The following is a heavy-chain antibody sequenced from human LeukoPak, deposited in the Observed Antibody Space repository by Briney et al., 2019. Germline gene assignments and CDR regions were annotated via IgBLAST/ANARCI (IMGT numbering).Heavy chain of an antibody. V-gene: IGHV1-8*03. CDR1: GYIFSDYD. D-gene: IGHD2-2*01. CDR3: ARGLSCGSTTCYGGVMPVAVNYFYYYMDV. CDR2: INPNSGNT. Sequence: ASVKVSCKASGYIFSDYDINWVRQATGQGLEWMAWINPNSGNTGIARKFRGRVTITRNISTHTVYMALSSLRSEDTAVYYCARGLSCGSTTCYGGVMPVAVNYFYYYMDVWGKGTTVTVSS. J-gene: IGHJ6*03.